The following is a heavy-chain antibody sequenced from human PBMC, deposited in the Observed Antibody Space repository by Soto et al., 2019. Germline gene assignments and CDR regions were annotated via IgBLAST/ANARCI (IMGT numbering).Heavy chain of an antibody. CDR1: GFTFSSYW. V-gene: IGHV3-7*01. D-gene: IGHD3-10*01. CDR2: IKEDGSEK. Sequence: GGSLRLSCAASGFTFSSYWVSWVRQAPGKGLEWVANIKEDGSEKYYVDSVKGRFTISRDHAENSLYLQMNSLRAEDTAVYYCARADYYGSGGDYWGQGTLVTVSS. CDR3: ARADYYGSGGDY. J-gene: IGHJ4*02.